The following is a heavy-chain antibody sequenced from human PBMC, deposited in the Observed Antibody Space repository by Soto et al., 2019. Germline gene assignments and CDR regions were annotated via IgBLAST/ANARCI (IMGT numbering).Heavy chain of an antibody. CDR1: GGSISSSSYY. Sequence: SETLSLTCTVSGGSISSSSYYWGWIRQPPGKGLEWIGSIYYSGSTYYNPSLKSRVTISVDTSKNQFSLKLSSVTAADTAVYYCARLPLPMPPPTAPFDYWGQGTLVTVSS. CDR3: ARLPLPMPPPTAPFDY. CDR2: IYYSGST. D-gene: IGHD2-2*01. V-gene: IGHV4-39*01. J-gene: IGHJ4*02.